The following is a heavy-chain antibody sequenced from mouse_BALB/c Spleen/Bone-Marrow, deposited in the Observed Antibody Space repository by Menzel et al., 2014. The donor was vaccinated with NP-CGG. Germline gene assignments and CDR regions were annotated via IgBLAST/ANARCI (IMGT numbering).Heavy chain of an antibody. CDR2: INPNNGGT. D-gene: IGHD1-1*02. Sequence: EVKLVESGPELVVPGASVKISCKTSGYTFTDYTIYWVKQSHGKSLEWIGRINPNNGGTNYNQKFKDKATLTLDKSSSTACMELRSLTSEDSAVYYCATGLWYYWGQGTTLTVSS. V-gene: IGHV1-18*01. CDR1: GYTFTDYT. J-gene: IGHJ2*01. CDR3: ATGLWYY.